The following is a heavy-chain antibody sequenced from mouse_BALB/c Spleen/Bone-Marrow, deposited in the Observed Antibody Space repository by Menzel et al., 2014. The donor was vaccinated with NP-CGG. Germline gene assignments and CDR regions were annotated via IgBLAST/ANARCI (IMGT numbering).Heavy chain of an antibody. CDR3: SRGVDYSSWFAY. J-gene: IGHJ3*01. CDR1: GFTFSSFG. Sequence: EVHLVESGGGLVQPGGPLKLSCAASGFTFSSFGMSWVRQTPDKRLELVANINSNGGFTYYADSVKGRFTISRDNAMNTLYLQMRSLKSEDTAIYYCSRGVDYSSWFAYWGQGTLVTVSA. CDR2: INSNGGFT. V-gene: IGHV5-6-3*01. D-gene: IGHD2-4*01.